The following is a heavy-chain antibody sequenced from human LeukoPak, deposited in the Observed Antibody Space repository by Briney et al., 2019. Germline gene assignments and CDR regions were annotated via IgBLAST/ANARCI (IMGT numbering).Heavy chain of an antibody. D-gene: IGHD5-18*01. CDR2: IFHSGST. V-gene: IGHV4-4*02. CDR3: ASRNVDTAMAFDY. CDR1: GGSISRSHW. J-gene: IGHJ4*02. Sequence: PSETLSLTCAVPGGSISRSHWWTWVRQPPGKGLEWIGEIFHSGSTNYNPSLKSRVTISVDKSKKQFSLKLSSVTAADTAVYYCASRNVDTAMAFDYWGQGTLVTVSS.